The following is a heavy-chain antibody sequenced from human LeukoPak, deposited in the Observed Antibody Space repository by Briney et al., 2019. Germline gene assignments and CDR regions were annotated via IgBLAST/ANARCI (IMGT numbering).Heavy chain of an antibody. Sequence: PLETLSLTCAVYGGSFSGYYLSWIRQPPGKGLEWIWEINHSGSTNYNPSLMSRVTISVDTSKNQFSLKLSSVTAADTAVYYCARGVYCSSTSCATQGAFDIWGHGTMVTVSS. CDR1: GGSFSGYY. J-gene: IGHJ3*02. CDR3: ARGVYCSSTSCATQGAFDI. D-gene: IGHD2-2*01. V-gene: IGHV4-34*01. CDR2: INHSGST.